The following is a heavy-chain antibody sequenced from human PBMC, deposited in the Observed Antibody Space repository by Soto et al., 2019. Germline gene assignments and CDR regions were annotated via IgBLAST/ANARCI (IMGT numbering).Heavy chain of an antibody. D-gene: IGHD6-13*01. CDR2: ISWNSDNL. V-gene: IGHV3-9*01. CDR3: AKGXXXXXXAGTGYFQH. J-gene: IGHJ1*01. Sequence: LRLSCAASGFTFDEYAMHWVRQAPGKGLEWVSGISWNSDNLAYEDSVKGRFTISRDNAKNTLYLQMNSLRAEDTAVYYCAKGXXXXXXAGTGYFQHWGQGTLVTVSS. CDR1: GFTFDEYA.